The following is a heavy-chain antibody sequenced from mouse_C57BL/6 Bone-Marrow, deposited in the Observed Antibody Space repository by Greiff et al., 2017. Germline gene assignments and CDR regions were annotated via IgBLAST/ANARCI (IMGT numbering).Heavy chain of an antibody. CDR1: GFSLSTSGMG. V-gene: IGHV8-12*01. J-gene: IGHJ1*03. CDR3: ARRAENYYYRYFDV. D-gene: IGHD1-1*01. Sequence: ESGPGILQSSQTLSLTCSFSGFSLSTSGMGVSWIRQPSGKGLEWLAHIYWDDDKRSNPSLKSRLTISKDTSRNQVFLKITSVDTADTATYYCARRAENYYYRYFDVWGTGTTVTVSS. CDR2: IYWDDDK.